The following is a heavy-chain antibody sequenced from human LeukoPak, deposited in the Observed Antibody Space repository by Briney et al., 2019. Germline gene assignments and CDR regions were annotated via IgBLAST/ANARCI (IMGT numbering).Heavy chain of an antibody. CDR3: ARPPTYYYDSSGPNYFDY. D-gene: IGHD3-22*01. V-gene: IGHV1-3*01. CDR1: GYTFTSYA. J-gene: IGHJ4*02. CDR2: INAGNGNT. Sequence: ASVKVSCKASGYTFTSYAMHWVRQAPGQRLEWMGWINAGNGNTKYSQKFQGRVTITRDTSASTAYMELSSLRSEDTAVYYCARPPTYYYDSSGPNYFDYWAQGTLVTVSS.